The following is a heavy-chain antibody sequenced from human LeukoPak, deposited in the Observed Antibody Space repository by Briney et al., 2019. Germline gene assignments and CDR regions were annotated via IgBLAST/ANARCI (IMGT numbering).Heavy chain of an antibody. CDR1: GYTFTTYA. J-gene: IGHJ6*03. Sequence: AASVDVSCKASGYTFTTYAINWVRQAPGQGLEWMGWINTNTGNPTHAQAFTGRFVFSFDTSVSTAYLQMNSLRAEDTAVYYCARNLGTRRYAYYYYYMDFWGKGTTVTVSS. CDR3: ARNLGTRRYAYYYYYMDF. CDR2: INTNTGNP. V-gene: IGHV7-4-1*02. D-gene: IGHD5-24*01.